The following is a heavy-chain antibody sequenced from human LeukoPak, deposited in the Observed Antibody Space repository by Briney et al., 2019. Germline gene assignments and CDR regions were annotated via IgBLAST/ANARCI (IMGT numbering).Heavy chain of an antibody. V-gene: IGHV3-30-3*01. CDR1: GFTFSSYA. CDR2: ISYDGSNK. CDR3: AKYTSSSVYYGMDV. D-gene: IGHD6-6*01. Sequence: GRSLRLSCAASGFTFSSYAMHWVRQAPGKGLEWVAVISYDGSNKYYADSVKGRFTISRDNSKSTLYLQMNSLRAEDTAVYYCAKYTSSSVYYGMDVWGQGTTVTVSS. J-gene: IGHJ6*02.